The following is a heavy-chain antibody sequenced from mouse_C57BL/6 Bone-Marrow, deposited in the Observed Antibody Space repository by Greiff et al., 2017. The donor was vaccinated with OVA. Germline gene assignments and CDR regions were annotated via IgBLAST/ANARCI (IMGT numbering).Heavy chain of an antibody. V-gene: IGHV1-64*01. J-gene: IGHJ2*01. Sequence: QVQLKQPGAELVKPGASVKLSCKASGYTFTSYWMHWVKQRPGQGLEWIGMIHPNSGSTNYNEKFKSKATLTVDKSSSTAYMQLSSLTSEDSAVYYCARGGWLMDFDYWGQGTTLTVSS. D-gene: IGHD1-1*02. CDR1: GYTFTSYW. CDR3: ARGGWLMDFDY. CDR2: IHPNSGST.